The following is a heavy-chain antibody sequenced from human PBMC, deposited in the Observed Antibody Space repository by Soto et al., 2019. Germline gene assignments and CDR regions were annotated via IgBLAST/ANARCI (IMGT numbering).Heavy chain of an antibody. D-gene: IGHD5-18*01. CDR2: INHSGST. V-gene: IGHV4-34*01. CDR3: ARGGYSYGYYYYGMDA. CDR1: GGSFSGYY. J-gene: IGHJ6*02. Sequence: SETLSLTCAVYGGSFSGYYWSWIRQPPGKGLEWIGEINHSGSTNHNPSLKSRVTISVDTSKNQFSLKLSSVTAADTAVYYCARGGYSYGYYYYGMDAWGQGTTVTVSS.